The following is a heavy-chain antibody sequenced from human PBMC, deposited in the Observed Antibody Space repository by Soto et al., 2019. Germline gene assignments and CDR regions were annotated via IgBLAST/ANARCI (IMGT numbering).Heavy chain of an antibody. V-gene: IGHV3-15*07. CDR3: TTQPFNWNDEGGH. CDR2: IKNKFDGGTS. CDR1: GFTFSNAW. D-gene: IGHD1-1*01. Sequence: EVQLMESGGDLVKPGGSLRLSCATSGFTFSNAWMNWVRQAPGKGPEWVGRIKNKFDGGTSDYAAPVKGRFTISRDDSRNMLYLQMNSLETGDTGAYYCTTQPFNWNDEGGHWGPGTLVTVSS. J-gene: IGHJ4*02.